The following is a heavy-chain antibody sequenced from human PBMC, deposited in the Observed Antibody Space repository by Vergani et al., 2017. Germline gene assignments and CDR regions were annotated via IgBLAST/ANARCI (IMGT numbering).Heavy chain of an antibody. V-gene: IGHV3-48*03. J-gene: IGHJ4*02. CDR2: ISSSSSYI. CDR3: ARDLSDRITGTTAWGDFDY. CDR1: GFTFSSYE. Sequence: EVQLVESGGGLVQPGGSLRLSCAASGFTFSSYEMNWVRQAPGKGLEWVSYISSSSSYIYYADSVKGRFTISRDNAKNSLYLQMNSLRAEDTAVYYCARDLSDRITGTTAWGDFDYWGQGTLVTVSS. D-gene: IGHD1-20*01.